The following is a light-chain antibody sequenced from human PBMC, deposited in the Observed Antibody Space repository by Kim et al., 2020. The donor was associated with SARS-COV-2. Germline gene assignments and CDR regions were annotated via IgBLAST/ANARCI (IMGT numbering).Light chain of an antibody. CDR2: LSSDGSH. J-gene: IGLJ2*01. CDR1: SGHSNYA. CDR3: QTWGTGIRV. Sequence: QSVLTQSPSASASLGASVKLTCTLSSGHSNYAIAWHQQQPEKGPRYLMKLSSDGSHSKGDGIPDRFSGSSSGAERYLTISSLQSEDEADYYCQTWGTGIRVFGGGTQLTVL. V-gene: IGLV4-69*01.